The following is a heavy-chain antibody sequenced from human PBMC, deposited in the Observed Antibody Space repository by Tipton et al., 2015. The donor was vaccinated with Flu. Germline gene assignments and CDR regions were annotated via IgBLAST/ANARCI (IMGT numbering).Heavy chain of an antibody. CDR3: ARLSYYDVDLKNFYFDY. CDR2: IDYVGDT. V-gene: IGHV4-59*08. CDR1: GGSIRSFF. D-gene: IGHD3-10*02. Sequence: TLSLTCAVSGGSIRSFFGGWIRQPPGKGLELIGTIDYVGDTHYNPSLTSRVTISVDTSKSQFSLMLRSVTAADTAVYYCARLSYYDVDLKNFYFDYWGQGALVTVSS. J-gene: IGHJ4*02.